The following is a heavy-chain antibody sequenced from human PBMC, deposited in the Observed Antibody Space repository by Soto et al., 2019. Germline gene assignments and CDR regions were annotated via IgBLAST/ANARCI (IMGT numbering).Heavy chain of an antibody. CDR3: ARIPTTVVTPYYYFDY. V-gene: IGHV4-34*01. Sequence: KQSQTLSLTCAVYGGSFSGYYWSWIRQPPGKGLEWIGKINHSGSTKYNPSLKSRVTISVDTSKNQFSLKLSSVTAADTAVYYCARIPTTVVTPYYYFDYWGQGTLVTVSS. D-gene: IGHD4-17*01. CDR1: GGSFSGYY. J-gene: IGHJ4*02. CDR2: INHSGST.